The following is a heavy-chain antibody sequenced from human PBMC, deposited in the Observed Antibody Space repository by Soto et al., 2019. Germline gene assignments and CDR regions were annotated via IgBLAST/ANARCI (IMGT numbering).Heavy chain of an antibody. CDR1: GASISSSY. V-gene: IGHV4-59*01. J-gene: IGHJ3*01. Sequence: SETLSLTCTVSGASISSSYWSWIRQSPGKGLEWIGYVYYSGSTNYNPSLKSRVTISVDTSRNQFSLKLSSVTAADTAVYYCARGHSHSSAQSNTFDLWGQGTMVTVSS. D-gene: IGHD3-22*01. CDR3: ARGHSHSSAQSNTFDL. CDR2: VYYSGST.